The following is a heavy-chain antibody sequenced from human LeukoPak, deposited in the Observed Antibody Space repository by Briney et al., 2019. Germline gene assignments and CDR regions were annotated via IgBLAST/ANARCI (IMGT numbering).Heavy chain of an antibody. CDR3: ARDLRLEYGMDV. CDR2: ISSSSSYI. CDR1: GFTFGSYS. Sequence: PGGSLRPSCAAPGFTFGSYSMNWVRKVPGKGLEGVSSISSSSSYIYYADSVKGRFTISRDNAKNSLYLQMNSLRAEDTAVYYCARDLRLEYGMDVWGQGTTVTVSS. J-gene: IGHJ6*02. V-gene: IGHV3-21*01. D-gene: IGHD1-1*01.